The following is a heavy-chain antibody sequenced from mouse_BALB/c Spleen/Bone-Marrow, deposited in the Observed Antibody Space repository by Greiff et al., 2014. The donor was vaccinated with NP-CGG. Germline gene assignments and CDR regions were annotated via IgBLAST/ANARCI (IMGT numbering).Heavy chain of an antibody. CDR3: ARSRMRYGAMDY. Sequence: EVMLVESGGGLVKPGGSLKLSCAASGFTFSDYYIYWLRQTQEKRLEWVATISDGGNYSYYPDSVKGRFTISRDNAKNNLYLQMSSLKSEDTAMYYCARSRMRYGAMDYWGQGTSVTVFS. V-gene: IGHV5-4*02. D-gene: IGHD2-10*02. J-gene: IGHJ4*01. CDR1: GFTFSDYY. CDR2: ISDGGNYS.